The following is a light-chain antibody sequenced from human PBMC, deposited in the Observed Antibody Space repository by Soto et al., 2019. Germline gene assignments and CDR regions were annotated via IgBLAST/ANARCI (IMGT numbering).Light chain of an antibody. J-gene: IGKJ2*01. Sequence: EIVLTQSPGTLSLSPWESTTLSCRASRGISSSYLAWYQQKPGQAPRLLIYAASTRATGIPDRFRGSGSATDFTLTISRLEPEDSAVYYCQQYGASPPYTFGQGTKLEIK. V-gene: IGKV3-20*01. CDR2: AAS. CDR1: RGISSSY. CDR3: QQYGASPPYT.